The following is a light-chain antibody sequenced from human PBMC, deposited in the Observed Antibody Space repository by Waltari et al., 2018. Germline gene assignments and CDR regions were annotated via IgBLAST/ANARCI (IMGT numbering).Light chain of an antibody. J-gene: IGLJ3*02. Sequence: SVLTQPPSVSAAPGQKVITPCSGSSSTIGNNDVSWYLHLPGTAPQLLITDNNKRPSGIPDRFSGSKSGTSATLGITGLQTGDEADYYCATWDSSLSAVLFGGGTKLTVL. CDR2: DNN. CDR1: SSTIGNND. CDR3: ATWDSSLSAVL. V-gene: IGLV1-51*01.